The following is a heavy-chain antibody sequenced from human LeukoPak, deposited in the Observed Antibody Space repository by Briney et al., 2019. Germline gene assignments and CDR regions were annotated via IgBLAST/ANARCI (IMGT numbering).Heavy chain of an antibody. CDR1: GGTFSSYA. CDR2: IIPILGIA. D-gene: IGHD2-2*01. V-gene: IGHV1-69*04. J-gene: IGHJ6*02. CDR3: ARITRGYCSSTSCYDSYYYGMDV. Sequence: GASVKVSCKASGGTFSSYAISWVRQAPGQGLEWMGRIIPILGIANYAQKFQGRVTITADKSTSTAYMELSSLRSEDTAVYYCARITRGYCSSTSCYDSYYYGMDVWGQGTTVTVSS.